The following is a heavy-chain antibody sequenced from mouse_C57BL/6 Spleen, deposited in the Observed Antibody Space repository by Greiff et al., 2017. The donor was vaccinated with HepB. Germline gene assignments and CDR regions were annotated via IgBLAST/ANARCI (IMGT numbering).Heavy chain of an antibody. D-gene: IGHD4-1*01. V-gene: IGHV1-82*01. Sequence: VQLVESGPELVKPGASVKISCKASGYAFSSSWMNWVKQRPGKGLEWIGRIYPGDGDTNYNGKFKGKATLTADKSSSTAYMQLSSLTSEDSAVYFCARERLTGYFDYWGQGTTLTVSS. CDR2: IYPGDGDT. J-gene: IGHJ2*01. CDR3: ARERLTGYFDY. CDR1: GYAFSSSW.